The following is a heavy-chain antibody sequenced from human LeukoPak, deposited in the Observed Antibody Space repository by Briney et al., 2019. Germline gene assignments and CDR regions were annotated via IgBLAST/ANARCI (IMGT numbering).Heavy chain of an antibody. CDR2: IYHSGST. CDR3: ATEGSASQTIDY. D-gene: IGHD2-2*01. J-gene: IGHJ4*02. Sequence: SETLSLTCAVSGYSISSGSYWGWIRQPPGKGLEWIGSIYHSGSTYYNPSLKSRVTISVDTSKNQFSLRLSSVAAADTAVYYCATEGSASQTIDYWGQGTLVTVSS. CDR1: GYSISSGSY. V-gene: IGHV4-38-2*02.